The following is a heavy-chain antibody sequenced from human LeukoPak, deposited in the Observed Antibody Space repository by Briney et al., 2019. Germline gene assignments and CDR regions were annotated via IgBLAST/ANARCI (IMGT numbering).Heavy chain of an antibody. D-gene: IGHD2-2*01. V-gene: IGHV1-69*05. CDR2: IIPIFGTA. CDR1: GGTLSIYA. CDR3: ARVVPAAPEAHDAFDI. J-gene: IGHJ3*02. Sequence: ASVKVSCKASGGTLSIYAITWVRQAPGQGLEWSGEIIPIFGTANYAQKFQSRVTIITNESTSTAYMELSSLRSEDTAVYYCARVVPAAPEAHDAFDIWGQGTMVTVSS.